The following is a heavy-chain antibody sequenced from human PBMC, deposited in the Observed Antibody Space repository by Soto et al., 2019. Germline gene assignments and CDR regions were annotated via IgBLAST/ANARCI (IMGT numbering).Heavy chain of an antibody. Sequence: LRLSCAASGFTFRSFTTNWVRQAPGKGLEWVSTISSNSAYIYYTDALRGRFTISRDNAKNSLHLQMNSLRAEDTAVYYCTRDASRDSSARGWFDPWGPGTLVTVSS. J-gene: IGHJ5*02. D-gene: IGHD6-13*01. CDR1: GFTFRSFT. CDR2: ISSNSAYI. CDR3: TRDASRDSSARGWFDP. V-gene: IGHV3-21*01.